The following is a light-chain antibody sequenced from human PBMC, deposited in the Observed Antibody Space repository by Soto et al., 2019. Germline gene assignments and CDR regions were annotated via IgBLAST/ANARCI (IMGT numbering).Light chain of an antibody. CDR2: KGT. CDR3: CSSAPESTYV. Sequence: QSALAQPASVSGSPGQSITISCTGTDSDVGAYDSVSWYRQHPHKAPQLIIYKGTQRPSGVSNRISGATSGNAASLTISGLQADGEADYFCCSSAPESTYVFGTGTKVTVL. CDR1: DSDVGAYDS. J-gene: IGLJ1*01. V-gene: IGLV2-23*01.